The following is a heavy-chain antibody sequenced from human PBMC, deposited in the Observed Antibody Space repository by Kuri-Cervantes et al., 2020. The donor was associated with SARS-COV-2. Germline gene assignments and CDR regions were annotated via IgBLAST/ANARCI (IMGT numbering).Heavy chain of an antibody. CDR1: GYTFTSYG. V-gene: IGHV1-46*03. CDR2: INPSGGST. Sequence: ASVKVSCKASGYTFTSYGISWVRQAPGQGLEWMGIINPSGGSTSYAQKFQGRVTMTRDTSTSTVYMELSSLRSEDTAVYYCARDDGYFYGYWGQGTLVTVSS. J-gene: IGHJ4*02. D-gene: IGHD5-18*01. CDR3: ARDDGYFYGY.